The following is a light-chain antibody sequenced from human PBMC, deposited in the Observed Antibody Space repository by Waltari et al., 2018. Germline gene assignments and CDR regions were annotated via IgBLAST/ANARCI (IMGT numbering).Light chain of an antibody. J-gene: IGKJ1*01. CDR3: MQGTHWPRT. Sequence: DIQMTQSPSSLSASVGDRVTITCRASQSISSYLNWYHHKPGKAPKLLIYAASSLQSGVPDRFSGSGSGTDFTLKISRVEAEDVGVYYCMQGTHWPRTFGQGTKVEIK. V-gene: IGKV1-39*01. CDR1: QSISSY. CDR2: AAS.